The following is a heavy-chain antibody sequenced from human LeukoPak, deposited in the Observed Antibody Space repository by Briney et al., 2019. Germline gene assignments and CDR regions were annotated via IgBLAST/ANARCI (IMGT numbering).Heavy chain of an antibody. CDR1: GGTFSSYA. CDR2: IIPILGIA. CDR3: ARDSPPYCSSTSCYEDYYYGMDV. J-gene: IGHJ6*02. D-gene: IGHD2-2*01. V-gene: IGHV1-69*04. Sequence: ASVKVSCKASGGTFSSYAISWVRQAPGQGLEWMGRIIPILGIANYAQKFQGRVTITADKSTSTAYMELSSLRSEDTAVYYCARDSPPYCSSTSCYEDYYYGMDVWGQGTTVTVSS.